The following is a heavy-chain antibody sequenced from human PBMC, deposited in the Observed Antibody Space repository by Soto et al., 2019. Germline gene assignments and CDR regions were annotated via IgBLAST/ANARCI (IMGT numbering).Heavy chain of an antibody. CDR1: GGSFLGYY. CDR3: ARGPHCSSTSCYRHYYYYGMDV. CDR2: INHSGST. J-gene: IGHJ6*01. D-gene: IGHD2-2*02. Sequence: TLSLTCSVYGGSFLGYYWSLIRQPPGKGLEWIGEINHSGSTNYNPSLKSRVTISVDTSKNQFSLKLSSVTAADTAVYCCARGPHCSSTSCYRHYYYYGMDVWGQGTTVTVSS. V-gene: IGHV4-34*01.